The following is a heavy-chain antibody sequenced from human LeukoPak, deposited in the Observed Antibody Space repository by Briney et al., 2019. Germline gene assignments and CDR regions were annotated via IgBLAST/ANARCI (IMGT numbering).Heavy chain of an antibody. Sequence: PGGSLRLSCAASGFTFSSYAMHWVRQAPGKGLEWVAVISYDGSNKYYADSVKGRFTISRDNSKNTLYLQMNSLRAEDTAVYYCARARYSSGWGAGYWGQGTLVTVSS. J-gene: IGHJ4*02. CDR3: ARARYSSGWGAGY. CDR2: ISYDGSNK. CDR1: GFTFSSYA. V-gene: IGHV3-30-3*01. D-gene: IGHD6-19*01.